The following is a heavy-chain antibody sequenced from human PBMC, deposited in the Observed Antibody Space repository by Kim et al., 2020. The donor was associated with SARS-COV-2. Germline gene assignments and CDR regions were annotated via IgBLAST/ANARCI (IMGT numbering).Heavy chain of an antibody. CDR1: GFTFSNYA. D-gene: IGHD1-26*01. CDR3: AKGHTETIGGLDY. J-gene: IGHJ4*02. Sequence: GGSLRLFCAASGFTFSNYAMSWVRQAPGMGLEWVSFISDSGGSTYYADSVKGQFTFSSDNSTNTLYLQMTSLRAEDTALYYCAKGHTETIGGLDYWVQGT. CDR2: ISDSGGST. V-gene: IGHV3-23*01.